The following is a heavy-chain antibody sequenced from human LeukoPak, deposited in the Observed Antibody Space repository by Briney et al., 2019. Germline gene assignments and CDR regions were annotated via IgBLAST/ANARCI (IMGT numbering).Heavy chain of an antibody. CDR3: AKDMSAYYYDSSGSDY. J-gene: IGHJ4*02. V-gene: IGHV3-33*06. Sequence: GGSLRLSCAASGFTFSSYGMHWVRQAPGKGLEWVAVIWYDGNNKYYADSVKGRFTISRDNSKNTLYLQMNSLRAEDTAVYYCAKDMSAYYYDSSGSDYWGQGTLVTVSS. CDR2: IWYDGNNK. CDR1: GFTFSSYG. D-gene: IGHD3-22*01.